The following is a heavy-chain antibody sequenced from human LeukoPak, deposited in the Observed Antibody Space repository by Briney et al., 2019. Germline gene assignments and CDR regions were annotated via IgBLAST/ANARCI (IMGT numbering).Heavy chain of an antibody. J-gene: IGHJ4*02. D-gene: IGHD2-2*02. CDR2: IRYDGSNK. CDR1: GFTFSRYG. CDR3: AKDPRDCSSASCYIAAAGFDY. Sequence: PAGSLRLSCAASGFTFSRYGMHWVRQAPGKGLEWVAFIRYDGSNKNYADSVKGRITISRDNSKNTLYLQMNSLRAEDTAVYYCAKDPRDCSSASCYIAAAGFDYWGQGTLVTVSS. V-gene: IGHV3-30*02.